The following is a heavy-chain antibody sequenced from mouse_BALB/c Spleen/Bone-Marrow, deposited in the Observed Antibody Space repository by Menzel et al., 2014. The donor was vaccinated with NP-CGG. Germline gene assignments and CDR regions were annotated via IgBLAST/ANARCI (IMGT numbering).Heavy chain of an antibody. Sequence: QVQLQQSGAELVKPGASVKLSCKASGYTFTSYWMHWVKQRPGQGLEWIGEIDPSDSYTNYNQKFKGKATLTVDKSSSTAYMQLSSLTSEDSAVYYCARDSITTVVATDYWGQGTTPTVSS. CDR3: ARDSITTVVATDY. J-gene: IGHJ2*01. CDR1: GYTFTSYW. CDR2: IDPSDSYT. D-gene: IGHD1-1*01. V-gene: IGHV1-69*02.